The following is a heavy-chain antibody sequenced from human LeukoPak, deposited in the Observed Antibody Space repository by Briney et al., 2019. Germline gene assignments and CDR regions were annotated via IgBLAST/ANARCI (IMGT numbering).Heavy chain of an antibody. V-gene: IGHV3-48*04. Sequence: GGSLRLSCAASRFTFSSYSMNWVRQAPGKGLEWVSYISSSSSTIYYADSVKGRFTISRDNAKNSLYLQMNSLRAEDTAVYYCARDVEMATYAFDIWGQGTMVTVSS. D-gene: IGHD5-24*01. CDR1: RFTFSSYS. CDR3: ARDVEMATYAFDI. J-gene: IGHJ3*02. CDR2: ISSSSSTI.